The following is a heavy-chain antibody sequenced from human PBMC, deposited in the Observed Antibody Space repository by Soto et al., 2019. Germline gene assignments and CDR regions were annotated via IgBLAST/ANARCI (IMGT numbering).Heavy chain of an antibody. CDR2: IYPGDSDT. Sequence: LKISCKGSGYSFTSYWIGWVRQMPGKGLEWMGIIYPGDSDTRYSPSFQGQVTISADKSISTAYLQWSSLKASDTAMYYCARRYCSGGSCYGQYAFDIWGQGTMVTVSS. CDR1: GYSFTSYW. J-gene: IGHJ3*02. D-gene: IGHD2-15*01. V-gene: IGHV5-51*01. CDR3: ARRYCSGGSCYGQYAFDI.